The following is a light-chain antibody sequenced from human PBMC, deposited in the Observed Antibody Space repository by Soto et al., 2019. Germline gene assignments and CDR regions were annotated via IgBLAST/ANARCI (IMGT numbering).Light chain of an antibody. V-gene: IGLV1-36*01. CDR3: AAWDASLNDYA. CDR2: YDD. J-gene: IGLJ1*01. Sequence: QSVLTQPPSVSEAPRQRVTISCSGSNSNIGNNGVNWYQQLPGKAPKLLIYYDDLLPSGVSDRFSGSKSGTSASLAIRGLQPEDEADYYCAAWDASLNDYAFGTGTKVTVL. CDR1: NSNIGNNG.